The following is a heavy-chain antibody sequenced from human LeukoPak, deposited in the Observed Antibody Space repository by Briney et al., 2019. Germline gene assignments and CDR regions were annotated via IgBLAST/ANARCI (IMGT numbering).Heavy chain of an antibody. Sequence: SEALSLTCAVSGGSISSYYWSWIRQPPGKGLEWVGYNYYSGGTNYNPSLKSRVTLSLDKSKNQFPLNLSSVTAADTAVYYCARSHTTYGDYVDWGQGTLVTVSS. CDR3: ARSHTTYGDYVD. CDR2: NYYSGGT. J-gene: IGHJ4*02. D-gene: IGHD4-17*01. V-gene: IGHV4-59*01. CDR1: GGSISSYY.